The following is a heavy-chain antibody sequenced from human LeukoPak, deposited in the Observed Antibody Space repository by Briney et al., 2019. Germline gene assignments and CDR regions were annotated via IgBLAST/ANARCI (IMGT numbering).Heavy chain of an antibody. CDR1: GFTFSSYA. D-gene: IGHD6-13*01. CDR3: VKVSGMYSSSWPTDI. Sequence: GRSLRLSCAASGFTFSSYATSWVRQAPGKGLEWVSTITGSGSSTYYADSVKGRFTISRDKSMNTLFLQMSSLRAEDTAVYYCVKVSGMYSSSWPTDIWGQGTLVTVSS. J-gene: IGHJ4*02. V-gene: IGHV3-23*01. CDR2: ITGSGSST.